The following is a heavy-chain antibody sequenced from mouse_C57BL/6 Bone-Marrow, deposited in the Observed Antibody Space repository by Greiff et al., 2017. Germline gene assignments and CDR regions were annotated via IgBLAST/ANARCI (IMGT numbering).Heavy chain of an antibody. Sequence: EVQLQQSGAELVRPGASVKLSCTASGFNIKDDYIHWVKQRPEQGLEWIGWIDPEIGDTEYASKFQGKATITADTSSNTAYLQLSSLTSEDTAIYDYSSFKGNYFDFWGQGTPLTVAS. D-gene: IGHD1-3*01. CDR3: SSFKGNYFDF. J-gene: IGHJ2*01. V-gene: IGHV14-4*01. CDR2: IDPEIGDT. CDR1: GFNIKDDY.